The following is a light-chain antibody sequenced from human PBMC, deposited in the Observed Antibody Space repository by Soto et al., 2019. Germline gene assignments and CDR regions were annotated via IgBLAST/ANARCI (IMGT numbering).Light chain of an antibody. CDR3: QQYFATPLT. Sequence: DIVMTQSPDSLAVSPGERATFNCKSSQSLLFSTNNKNYLAWYQQKLGQPPKLLIYWASARESGVPDRFSGGGSETNFALTISSLQAEDVAVYYCQQYFATPLTFGGGARVEI. V-gene: IGKV4-1*01. J-gene: IGKJ4*01. CDR1: QSLLFSTNNKNY. CDR2: WAS.